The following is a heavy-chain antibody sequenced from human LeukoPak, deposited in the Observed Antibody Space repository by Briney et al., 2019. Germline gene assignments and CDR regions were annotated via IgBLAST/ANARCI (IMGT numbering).Heavy chain of an antibody. D-gene: IGHD3-22*01. CDR1: GFIFNKHA. V-gene: IGHV3-23*01. CDR2: LSGSGGST. Sequence: GGSLRLSCAASGFIFNKHAMSWVRQAPGKGLEWVSGLSGSGGSTDYADSVKGRFTVSRDNSKNTLYLQMNSLRAEDTAVYYCARYRVVVITNKNYYFDYWGQGTLVTVSS. CDR3: ARYRVVVITNKNYYFDY. J-gene: IGHJ4*02.